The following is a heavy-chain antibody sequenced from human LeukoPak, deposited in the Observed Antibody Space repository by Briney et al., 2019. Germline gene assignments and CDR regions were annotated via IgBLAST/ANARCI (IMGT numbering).Heavy chain of an antibody. CDR2: ISSSSSAI. Sequence: PGGSLRLSCAASGFTFSTYRMHWVGQAPGKGLEWVSYISSSSSAIYYADSVKGRFTISRDNAKTSLYLQMNSLRDEDTAVYYCVRPRDGSGSPPDIWGQGTMVTVSS. J-gene: IGHJ3*02. V-gene: IGHV3-48*02. CDR1: GFTFSTYR. D-gene: IGHD1-26*01. CDR3: VRPRDGSGSPPDI.